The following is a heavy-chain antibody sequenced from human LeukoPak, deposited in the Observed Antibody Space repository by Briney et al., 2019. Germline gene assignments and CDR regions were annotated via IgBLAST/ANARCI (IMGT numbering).Heavy chain of an antibody. CDR1: GGSIRSSSYY. Sequence: SETLSLTCTVSGGSIRSSSYYWGWIRQPPGKGREWMGSIYDSGSAYYNPSLKNRVTISVDTSKNQFSLKLTSVTAADTALYYCARDRQQLVRGDYFDYWGQGTLVTVSS. V-gene: IGHV4-39*07. CDR3: ARDRQQLVRGDYFDY. CDR2: IYDSGSA. J-gene: IGHJ4*02. D-gene: IGHD6-13*01.